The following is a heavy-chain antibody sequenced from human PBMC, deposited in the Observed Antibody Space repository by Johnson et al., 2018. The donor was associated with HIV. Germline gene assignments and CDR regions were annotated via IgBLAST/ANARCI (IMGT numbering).Heavy chain of an antibody. CDR3: ARDGLEVDAFDI. Sequence: AQVLESGGGLVQPGGSLRLSCAASGFTFSSYAMSWVRQAAGKGLEWVSAISGSGGSTYYADSVKGRFTISRDNSKNTLYLQMNSLRAEDTAVYYCARDGLEVDAFDIWGQGTMVTVSS. CDR1: GFTFSSYA. J-gene: IGHJ3*02. V-gene: IGHV3-23*01. D-gene: IGHD3-3*01. CDR2: ISGSGGST.